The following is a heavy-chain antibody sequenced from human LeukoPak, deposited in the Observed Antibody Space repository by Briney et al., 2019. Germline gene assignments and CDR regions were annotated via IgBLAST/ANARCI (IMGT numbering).Heavy chain of an antibody. J-gene: IGHJ3*02. Sequence: SETLPLTCTVSGGSISSYYWSWIRQPPGKGLEWIGYIYYSGSTNYNPSLKSRVTISVDTSKNQFSLKLSSVTAADTAVYYCAGRGFWSRAFDIWGQGTMVTVSS. D-gene: IGHD3-10*01. CDR3: AGRGFWSRAFDI. CDR1: GGSISSYY. CDR2: IYYSGST. V-gene: IGHV4-59*08.